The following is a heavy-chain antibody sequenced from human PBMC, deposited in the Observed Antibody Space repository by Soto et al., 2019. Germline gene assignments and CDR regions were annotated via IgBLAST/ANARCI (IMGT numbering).Heavy chain of an antibody. CDR2: ISSSSSYI. D-gene: IGHD2-21*02. V-gene: IGHV3-21*01. J-gene: IGHJ4*02. CDR3: ASLGVVVTAIPFDY. Sequence: PGGSLRLSCAASGFTFSSYSMNWVRQAPGKGLEWVSSISSSSSYIYYADSVKGRFTISRDNAKNSLYLQMNSLRAEDTAVYYCASLGVVVTAIPFDYWGQGTLVTVSS. CDR1: GFTFSSYS.